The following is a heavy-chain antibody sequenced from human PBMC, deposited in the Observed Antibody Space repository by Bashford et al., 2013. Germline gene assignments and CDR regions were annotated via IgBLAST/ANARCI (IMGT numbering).Heavy chain of an antibody. CDR3: ASKDCSGGSCRHFA. V-gene: IGHV4-30-4*01. CDR2: IYYSGST. D-gene: IGHD2-15*01. J-gene: IGHJ5*02. CDR1: GGSISSGGYY. Sequence: SETLSLTCAVSGGSISSGGYYWSWIRQPPRKGLEWIGYIYYSGSTYYNPSLKSRVTISVDTSKNQFSLKLSSVTAADTAVYYCASKDCSGGSCRHFAWGQGTLVTVSS.